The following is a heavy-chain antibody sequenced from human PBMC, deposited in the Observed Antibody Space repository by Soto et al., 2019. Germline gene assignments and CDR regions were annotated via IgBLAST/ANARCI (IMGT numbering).Heavy chain of an antibody. D-gene: IGHD3-16*01. Sequence: SETLSLTCTVSGDSISSGNKYWSWLRQPPGKGLEWIGYIFSSGTTYYKPSLQSRLTLSLEASQNQFSLKLNSLTDADTAVYFCARVPSPFDYYYAMDVWGQGTTVTVS. V-gene: IGHV4-30-4*01. J-gene: IGHJ6*02. CDR2: IFSSGTT. CDR3: ARVPSPFDYYYAMDV. CDR1: GDSISSGNKY.